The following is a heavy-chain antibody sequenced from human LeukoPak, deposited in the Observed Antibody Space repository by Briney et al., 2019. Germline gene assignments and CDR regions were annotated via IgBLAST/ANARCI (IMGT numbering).Heavy chain of an antibody. CDR2: INHSGST. V-gene: IGHV4-34*01. Sequence: SETLSLTCAVQGGSFSGYYWSWVRQPPGEGLEWIGEINHSGSTNCNPTLKSRVIISVDTSKNQFSLKLSSVTAADTAVYYCARYCSGGGCEDAFDIWGQGTMVTVSP. D-gene: IGHD2-15*01. CDR1: GGSFSGYY. J-gene: IGHJ3*02. CDR3: ARYCSGGGCEDAFDI.